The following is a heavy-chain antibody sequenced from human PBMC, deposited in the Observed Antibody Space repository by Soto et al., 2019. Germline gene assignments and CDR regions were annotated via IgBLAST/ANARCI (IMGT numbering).Heavy chain of an antibody. CDR1: GFTFTSYA. Sequence: PGGSLRLSCAASGFTFTSYAMTWVRQAPGKGLEWVSTISGSGDSTHSADSVKGRFTISRDNPKNTLYLQMNGLRAEDTAVYYCAKSYSSGSYYHYGMDVWGRGPTVTVSS. CDR3: AKSYSSGSYYHYGMDV. CDR2: ISGSGDST. D-gene: IGHD6-19*01. V-gene: IGHV3-23*01. J-gene: IGHJ6*02.